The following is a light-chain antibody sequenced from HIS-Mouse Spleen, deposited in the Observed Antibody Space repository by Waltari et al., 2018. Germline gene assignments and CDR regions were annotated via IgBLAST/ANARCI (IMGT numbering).Light chain of an antibody. Sequence: EIVMTPSPATLSVSPGERATLSCRASQSVSSQAPRLLIYGASTRATGIPARFSGSGSGTEFTLTISSMQSEDFAVYYCQQYNNWPPITFGQGTRLEIK. CDR1: QSVSS. V-gene: IGKV3-15*01. CDR2: GAS. J-gene: IGKJ5*01. CDR3: QQYNNWPPIT.